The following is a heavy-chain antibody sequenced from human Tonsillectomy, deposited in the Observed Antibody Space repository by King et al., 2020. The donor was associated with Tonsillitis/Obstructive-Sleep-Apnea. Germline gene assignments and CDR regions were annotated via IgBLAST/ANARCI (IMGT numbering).Heavy chain of an antibody. CDR1: GFTFDDYA. CDR3: AKAHGSSGYLSVDY. J-gene: IGHJ4*02. V-gene: IGHV3-9*01. D-gene: IGHD3-22*01. CDR2: ISWNSGDI. Sequence: VQLVESGGGLVQPGRSLRLSCAASGFTFDDYAMHWVRQAPGKGLEWVSGISWNSGDIGYADSVKGRFTISRDNAKNSLYLQMNSLRAEDTALYYCAKAHGSSGYLSVDYWGQGTLVTVSS.